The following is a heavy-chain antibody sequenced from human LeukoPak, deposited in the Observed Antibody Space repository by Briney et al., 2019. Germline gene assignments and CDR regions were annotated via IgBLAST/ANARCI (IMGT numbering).Heavy chain of an antibody. CDR3: ARERDSSSWYAFDI. V-gene: IGHV3-48*02. CDR1: GFTFSSYS. J-gene: IGHJ3*02. D-gene: IGHD6-13*01. Sequence: GGSLRLSCAASGFTFSSYSLNWVRQAPGKGLEWVSHISSSSSTIYYGDSVKGRFTISRDNAKNSLYLQMNSLRDEDAAVYYCARERDSSSWYAFDIWGQGTMVTVSS. CDR2: ISSSSSTI.